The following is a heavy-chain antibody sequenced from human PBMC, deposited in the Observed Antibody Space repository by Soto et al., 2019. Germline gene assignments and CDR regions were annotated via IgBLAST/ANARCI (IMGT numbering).Heavy chain of an antibody. J-gene: IGHJ4*02. Sequence: GGSLRLSCAASGFTFRNYDLHWVRQAPGKGLEWVSVMSGSGGSTYYADSVKGRFTVSRDISKNTLYLQMNNLRAEDTAVYYCATLGPTGQLASWGQGTLVTVSS. D-gene: IGHD1-26*01. CDR2: MSGSGGST. CDR1: GFTFRNYD. V-gene: IGHV3-23*01. CDR3: ATLGPTGQLAS.